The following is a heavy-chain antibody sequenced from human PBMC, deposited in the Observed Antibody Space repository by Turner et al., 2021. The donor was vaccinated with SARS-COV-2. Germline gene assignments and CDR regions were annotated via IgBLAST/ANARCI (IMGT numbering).Heavy chain of an antibody. J-gene: IGHJ4*02. V-gene: IGHV3-33*01. D-gene: IGHD5-18*01. Sequence: QVQLVESGGGVVQPGRSLRRCCAASGFTFSSYGMPWVRQAPGKGLEWVAVIWYDGSNKYYADSVKGRFTISRDNSKNTLYLQMNSLRAEDTAVYYCAREGTAMVQNFDYWGQGTLVTVSS. CDR1: GFTFSSYG. CDR2: IWYDGSNK. CDR3: AREGTAMVQNFDY.